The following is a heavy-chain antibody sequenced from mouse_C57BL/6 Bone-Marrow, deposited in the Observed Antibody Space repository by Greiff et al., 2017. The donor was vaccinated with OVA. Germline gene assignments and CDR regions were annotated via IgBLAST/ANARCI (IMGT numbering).Heavy chain of an antibody. CDR3: ARGPSTTVVVFDY. J-gene: IGHJ2*01. CDR2: ISYDGSN. D-gene: IGHD1-1*01. CDR1: GYSITSGYY. Sequence: EVKLVESGPGLVKPSQSLSLTCSVTGYSITSGYYWNWIRQFPGNKLEWMGYISYDGSNNYNPSLKNRISITRDTSKNQFFLKLNSVTTEDTATYYCARGPSTTVVVFDYWGQGTTLTVSS. V-gene: IGHV3-6*01.